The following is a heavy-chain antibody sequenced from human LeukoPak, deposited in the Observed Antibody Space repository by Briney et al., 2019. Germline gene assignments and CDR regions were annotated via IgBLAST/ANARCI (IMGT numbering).Heavy chain of an antibody. V-gene: IGHV1-46*01. J-gene: IGHJ5*02. CDR1: GYTFTSYY. D-gene: IGHD5-12*01. CDR3: ARDLGGGYDFQIVRFDP. Sequence: ASVNVPCKASGYTFTSYYMHWVRQAPGQGLEWMGIINPSGGSTSYAPKFQGRVTMTRDTSISTAYMELSRLRSDDTAVYYCARDLGGGYDFQIVRFDPWGQGTLVTVSS. CDR2: INPSGGST.